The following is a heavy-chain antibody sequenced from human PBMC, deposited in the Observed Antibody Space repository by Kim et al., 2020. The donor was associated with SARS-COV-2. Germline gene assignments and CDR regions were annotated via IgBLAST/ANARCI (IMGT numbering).Heavy chain of an antibody. V-gene: IGHV3-23*01. CDR3: ATGHTETIGGIDY. J-gene: IGHJ4*02. D-gene: IGHD1-26*01. Sequence: CADSVKGRFTFSRDNSKNTRYLQMTSLRAEDTALYYCATGHTETIGGIDYWGQGTLVTVSS.